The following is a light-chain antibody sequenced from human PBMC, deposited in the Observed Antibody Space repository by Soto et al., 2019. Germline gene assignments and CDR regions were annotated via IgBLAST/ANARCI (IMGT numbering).Light chain of an antibody. V-gene: IGKV3-11*01. Sequence: EMVLTQSPGTLSLSPGERATLSCRASQSVNSNLAWYQQKPGQAPRLLIYDASNRATGIPVRFSGSGSGTDFTLTISSREPEDFAVYYCQQSRDWPLTFGGGTKVEIK. CDR1: QSVNSN. CDR3: QQSRDWPLT. CDR2: DAS. J-gene: IGKJ4*01.